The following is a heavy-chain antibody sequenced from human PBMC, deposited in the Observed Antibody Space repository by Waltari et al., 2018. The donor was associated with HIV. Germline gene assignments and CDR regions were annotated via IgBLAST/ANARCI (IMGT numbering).Heavy chain of an antibody. CDR2: MRNIGRIP. CDR3: AKASYIGPSLAVLPFDY. Sequence: EVQLLESGGDLVKPGGSLRLSCAASGFSFSLYAMSWVRQAPGKRPEWGSTMRNIGRIPYYADTVKVQFTMSTDNSKRTLYRHMNSLRYEHTGIYYCAKASYIGPSLAVLPFDYWGLGTLVTVSS. D-gene: IGHD6-6*01. V-gene: IGHV3-23*01. CDR1: GFSFSLYA. J-gene: IGHJ4*02.